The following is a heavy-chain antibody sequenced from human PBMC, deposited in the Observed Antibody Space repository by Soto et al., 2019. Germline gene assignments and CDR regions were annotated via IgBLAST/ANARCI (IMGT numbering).Heavy chain of an antibody. CDR2: ITPIFGTT. CDR3: ASRGGRGYYDTSGYG. CDR1: GGTFSNYA. V-gene: IGHV1-69*12. J-gene: IGHJ1*01. Sequence: QVQLVQSGAEVKKPGSSVKVSCKASGGTFSNYALSWVRQAPGQGLEWMGDITPIFGTTNNEQKFQGRGTXTAXAATSTAYMGLSSLRSEHTAVYYGASRGGRGYYDTSGYGWGQGTLVTVSS. D-gene: IGHD3-22*01.